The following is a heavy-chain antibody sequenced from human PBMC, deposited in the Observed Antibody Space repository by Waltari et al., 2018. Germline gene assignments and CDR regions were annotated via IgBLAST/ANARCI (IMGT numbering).Heavy chain of an antibody. J-gene: IGHJ4*02. Sequence: EVQLVQSGAEVKKPGESLKISCRASGYSFTNFWIGWVRQVPGKGLELMGVIDPGDSETRYSPSFQGQVTISADKSISTAHLQWSSLQASDSAMYYWARHGYYSENKRYFDFWGQGALVTVSS. CDR3: ARHGYYSENKRYFDF. V-gene: IGHV5-51*01. CDR2: IDPGDSET. D-gene: IGHD3-22*01. CDR1: GYSFTNFW.